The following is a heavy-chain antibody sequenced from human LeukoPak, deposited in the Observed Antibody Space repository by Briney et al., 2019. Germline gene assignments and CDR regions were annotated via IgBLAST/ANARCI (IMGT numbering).Heavy chain of an antibody. Sequence: PGKSLRLSCAASGFTISNYAMHWVRQAPGKGLEWVAVISYDGSKTSYGDSVRGRFTVSRDISKNMMYLQMNGLTPEDTAVYYCARGYSDYIDYWGQGILVTVSS. V-gene: IGHV3-30*04. CDR1: GFTISNYA. CDR2: ISYDGSKT. CDR3: ARGYSDYIDY. J-gene: IGHJ4*02. D-gene: IGHD5-18*01.